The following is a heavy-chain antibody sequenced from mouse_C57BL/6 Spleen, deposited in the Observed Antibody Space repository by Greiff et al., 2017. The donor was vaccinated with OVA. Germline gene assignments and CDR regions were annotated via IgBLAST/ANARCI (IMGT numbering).Heavy chain of an antibody. CDR2: ISSGGSYT. CDR3: ARDYYGSSYGY. V-gene: IGHV5-6*01. CDR1: GFTFSSYC. Sequence: EVQRVESGGDLVKPGGSLKLSCAASGFTFSSYCMSWVRQTPDKRLEWVATISSGGSYTYYPDSVKGRFTISRDNAKNTLYLQMSSLKSEDTAMYYCARDYYGSSYGYWGQGTTLTVSS. J-gene: IGHJ2*01. D-gene: IGHD1-1*01.